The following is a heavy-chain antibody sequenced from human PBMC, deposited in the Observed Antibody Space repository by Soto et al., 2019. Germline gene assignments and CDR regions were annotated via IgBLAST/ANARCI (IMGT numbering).Heavy chain of an antibody. CDR2: ISFNSDSI. J-gene: IGHJ3*02. D-gene: IGHD1-1*01. CDR3: AKDIDENQLPYDAYDM. V-gene: IGHV3-9*01. Sequence: PGGSLRLSCAASGFQFDDYAMHWVRQVPGKGLEWVSGISFNSDSIGYADSVRGRFSISRDDAKNSLYLQMDSLRPEDTALYYCAKDIDENQLPYDAYDMWGQGTMVTVAS. CDR1: GFQFDDYA.